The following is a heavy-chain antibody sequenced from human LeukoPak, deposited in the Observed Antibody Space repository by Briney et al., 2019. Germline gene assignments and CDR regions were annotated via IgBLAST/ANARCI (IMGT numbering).Heavy chain of an antibody. J-gene: IGHJ4*02. CDR2: IRQDGSQK. CDR3: VRDGSSWGNFDY. V-gene: IGHV3-7*01. Sequence: GGSLRLSCAASGFTFSNFWMSWVRQAPGKGLEWVATIRQDGSQKYYVDSVKGRFTISRDNAKNSLYLQMNSLRTEDTAVYYCVRDGSSWGNFDYWGQGTLVTVSS. CDR1: GFTFSNFW. D-gene: IGHD7-27*01.